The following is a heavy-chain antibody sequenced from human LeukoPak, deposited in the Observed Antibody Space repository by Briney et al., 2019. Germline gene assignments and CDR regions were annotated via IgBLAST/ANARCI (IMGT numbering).Heavy chain of an antibody. D-gene: IGHD1-26*01. Sequence: PGRSLRLSCAASGFTFSSYGMPWVRQAPGKGLEWVAVIWYDGSNKYYADSVKGRFTISRDNSKNTLYLQMNSLRAEDTAVYYCARDPVSGSYPPTEYFQHWGQGTLVTVSS. V-gene: IGHV3-33*01. CDR2: IWYDGSNK. CDR3: ARDPVSGSYPPTEYFQH. J-gene: IGHJ1*01. CDR1: GFTFSSYG.